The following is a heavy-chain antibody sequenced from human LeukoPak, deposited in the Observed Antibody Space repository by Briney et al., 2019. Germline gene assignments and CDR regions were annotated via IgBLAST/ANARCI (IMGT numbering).Heavy chain of an antibody. CDR1: GFTVSSNY. CDR3: ARDGAAYGSGGFDY. Sequence: PGGSLRLSCAASGFTVSSNYMSWVRQAPGKGLEWVSVIYSGGSTYYADSVKGRFTISRGNSKNTLYLQMNSLRAKDTAVYYCARDGAAYGSGGFDYWGQGTLVTVSS. CDR2: IYSGGST. V-gene: IGHV3-53*01. J-gene: IGHJ4*02. D-gene: IGHD3-10*01.